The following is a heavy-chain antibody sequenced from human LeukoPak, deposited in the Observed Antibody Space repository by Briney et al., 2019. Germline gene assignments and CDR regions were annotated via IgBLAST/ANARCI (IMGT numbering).Heavy chain of an antibody. CDR3: AKLSGYCTSTSCYRYYYYGMDV. CDR1: GFTFSSYA. Sequence: GGSLRLSCAASGFTFSSYAMSWVRQAPGKGLEWVSGFSGSGGSTYYADSVKGRFTISRDNSKNTLYLQMSSLRAEDTAVYYCAKLSGYCTSTSCYRYYYYGMDVWGQGTTVTVSS. V-gene: IGHV3-23*01. CDR2: FSGSGGST. D-gene: IGHD2-2*01. J-gene: IGHJ6*02.